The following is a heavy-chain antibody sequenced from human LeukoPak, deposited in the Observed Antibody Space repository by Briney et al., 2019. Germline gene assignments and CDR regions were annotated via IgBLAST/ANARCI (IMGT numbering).Heavy chain of an antibody. J-gene: IGHJ3*02. CDR2: IYYSGST. V-gene: IGHV4-31*02. CDR1: GFTVSSNY. CDR3: ARYGGARVIDAFDI. D-gene: IGHD4-23*01. Sequence: LRLSCAASGFTVSSNYMHWIRQHPGKGLEWIGYIYYSGSTYYNPSLKSRVTISVDTSKNQFSLKLSSVTAADTAVYYCARYGGARVIDAFDIWGQGTMVTVSS.